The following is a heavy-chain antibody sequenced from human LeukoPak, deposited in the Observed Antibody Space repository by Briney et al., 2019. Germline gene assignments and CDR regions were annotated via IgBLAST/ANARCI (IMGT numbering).Heavy chain of an antibody. J-gene: IGHJ4*02. V-gene: IGHV3-73*01. D-gene: IGHD3-22*01. Sequence: GGSLRLSCAASGFTFSGSAMHWVRQAPGKGLEWVGQIESGAKSYATAYAASVKGRFTISRDNSKNTLYLQMNSLRAEDTAVYYCARETYYDSSVLFDYWGQGTLVTVSS. CDR3: ARETYYDSSVLFDY. CDR2: IESGAKSYAT. CDR1: GFTFSGSA.